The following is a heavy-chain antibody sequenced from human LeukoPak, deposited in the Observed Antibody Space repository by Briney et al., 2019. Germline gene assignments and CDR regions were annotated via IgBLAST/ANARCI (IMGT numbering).Heavy chain of an antibody. Sequence: SETLSLTCTVSGGSISSGGYYWSWIRQHPGKGLEWIGYIYYSGSTYYNPSLKSRVTISVDTSKNQFSLKLSSVTAADTAVYYCARDLLSARGAFDIWGQGTMVTVSS. CDR2: IYYSGST. J-gene: IGHJ3*02. V-gene: IGHV4-31*03. CDR1: GGSISSGGYY. CDR3: ARDLLSARGAFDI.